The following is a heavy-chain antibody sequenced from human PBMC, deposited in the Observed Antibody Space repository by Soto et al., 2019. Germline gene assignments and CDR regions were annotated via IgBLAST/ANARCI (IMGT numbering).Heavy chain of an antibody. CDR3: AKTIKADFWSGYPDLDY. CDR2: ISGSGGST. D-gene: IGHD3-3*01. J-gene: IGHJ4*02. CDR1: AFSFSSYA. Sequence: GGSLRLSCAASAFSFSSYAMTWVRQAPGKGLEWVSTISGSGGSTYYADSVRGRFTISRDNSKNTLYLQMNSLRAEDTAVYYCAKTIKADFWSGYPDLDYWGQGTLVTVSS. V-gene: IGHV3-23*01.